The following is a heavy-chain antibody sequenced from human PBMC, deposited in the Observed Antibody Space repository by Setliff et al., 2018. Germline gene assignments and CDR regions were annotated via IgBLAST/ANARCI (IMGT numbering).Heavy chain of an antibody. CDR2: IKSKTDGGTT. Sequence: GGSLRLSCAASGFTFSKAWMSWVRQAPGKGLEWVGRIKSKTDGGTTDYAAPVKGRFTISRDDTKNTLYLQMNSLKTEDTAVYYCTTPLIVVVPAATLRGYSGYEITDYWGQGTLVTVSS. CDR3: TTPLIVVVPAATLRGYSGYEITDY. CDR1: GFTFSKAW. V-gene: IGHV3-15*01. J-gene: IGHJ4*02. D-gene: IGHD2-2*01.